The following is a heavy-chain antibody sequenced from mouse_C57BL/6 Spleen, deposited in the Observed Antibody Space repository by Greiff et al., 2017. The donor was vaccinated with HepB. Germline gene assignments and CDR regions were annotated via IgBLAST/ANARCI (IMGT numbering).Heavy chain of an antibody. D-gene: IGHD1-1*01. CDR3: AKYGSPPYYAMDY. V-gene: IGHV5-17*01. Sequence: EVQLVESGGGLVKPGGSLKLSCAASGFTFSDYGMHWVRQAPEKGLEWVAYISSGSSTIYYADTVKGRFTISRDNAKNTLFLQMTSLRSEDTAMYYCAKYGSPPYYAMDYWGQGTSVTVSS. CDR1: GFTFSDYG. CDR2: ISSGSSTI. J-gene: IGHJ4*01.